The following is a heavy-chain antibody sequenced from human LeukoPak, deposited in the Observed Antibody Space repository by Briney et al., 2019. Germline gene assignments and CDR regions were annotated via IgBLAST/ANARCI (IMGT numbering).Heavy chain of an antibody. CDR3: ARDLDYGYYMDV. V-gene: IGHV1-46*01. CDR1: GYTFTGYY. CDR2: INPSGGST. Sequence: ASVKVSCKASGYTFTGYYMHWVRRAPGQGLEWMGIINPSGGSTSYAQKFQGRVTMTRDMSTSTVYMELSSLRSEDTAVYYCARDLDYGYYMDVWGKGTTVTVSS. J-gene: IGHJ6*03.